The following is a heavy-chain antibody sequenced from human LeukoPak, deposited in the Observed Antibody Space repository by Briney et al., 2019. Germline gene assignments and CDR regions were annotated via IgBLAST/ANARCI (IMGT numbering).Heavy chain of an antibody. Sequence: GGSLSLSCAPSGFTSSSTYMSWVRQAPGKGLEWVSVIYSGGSTYYADSVKGRFTISRDNSKNTLYLQMNSLRAEDTAVYYCARDFGRYYGSGSYFRYFDYWGQGTLVTVSS. CDR1: GFTSSSTY. CDR3: ARDFGRYYGSGSYFRYFDY. V-gene: IGHV3-53*01. D-gene: IGHD3-10*01. J-gene: IGHJ4*02. CDR2: IYSGGST.